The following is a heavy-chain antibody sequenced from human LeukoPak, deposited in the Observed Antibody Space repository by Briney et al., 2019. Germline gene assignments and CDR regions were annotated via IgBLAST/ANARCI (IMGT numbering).Heavy chain of an antibody. V-gene: IGHV3-74*01. CDR3: AKDLWGGRDGFFDS. J-gene: IGHJ4*02. D-gene: IGHD2-15*01. CDR1: GFTLGSQW. CDR2: VDRYGRST. Sequence: PGGSLTLSCHASGFTLGSQWMHCVSPPPGKGLVWVARVDRYGRSTSYAESVKGRFIICRDNANNTLYLQMDGLRAEDTAVYYCAKDLWGGRDGFFDSWGQGSLVTVSS.